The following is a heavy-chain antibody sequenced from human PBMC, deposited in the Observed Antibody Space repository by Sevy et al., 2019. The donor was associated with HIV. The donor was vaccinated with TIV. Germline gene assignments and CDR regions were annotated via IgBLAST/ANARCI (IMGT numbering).Heavy chain of an antibody. CDR2: IYYTGSS. J-gene: IGHJ4*02. CDR1: GGSISTYY. V-gene: IGHV4-59*08. CDR3: ARQRGPLTTAFDY. Sequence: SETLSLTCTVSGGSISTYYWSWIRQPPGGGLEWIGSIYYTGSSNYNPSLKSRVTISVDTSKNQFSLKLSSVTAADTAVYYCARQRGPLTTAFDYWGQGTLVTVSS. D-gene: IGHD4-17*01.